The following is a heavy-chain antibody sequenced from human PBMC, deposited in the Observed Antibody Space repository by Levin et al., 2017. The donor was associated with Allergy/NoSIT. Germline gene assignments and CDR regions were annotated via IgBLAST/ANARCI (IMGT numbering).Heavy chain of an antibody. CDR2: IMMNGDT. Sequence: GGSLRLSCAASGLTFTSYDMTWVRQAPGKGLEWVSIIMMNGDTFYADSVKGRFTISRDMSKNTLYLQMNTLRPEDTAVYYCATKRGYGFAFDHWGQGTLVTVSS. V-gene: IGHV3-23*01. D-gene: IGHD3-10*01. CDR1: GLTFTSYD. J-gene: IGHJ4*02. CDR3: ATKRGYGFAFDH.